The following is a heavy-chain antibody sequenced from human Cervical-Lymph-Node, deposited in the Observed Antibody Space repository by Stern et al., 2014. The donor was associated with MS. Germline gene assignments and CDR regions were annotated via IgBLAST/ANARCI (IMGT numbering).Heavy chain of an antibody. V-gene: IGHV5-51*03. D-gene: IGHD5-24*01. CDR2: IYPGDSET. CDR1: GYRFTNKW. Sequence: VQLVESGAEVKKPGESLRISCEVSGYRFTNKWIGWVRQMPGKGLEWMGIIYPGDSETRYSPSFKGQVTILVDKSNTTAYLQWSSLKASDTAIYYCARRGDGYMGIDYWGQGTLVTVSS. J-gene: IGHJ4*02. CDR3: ARRGDGYMGIDY.